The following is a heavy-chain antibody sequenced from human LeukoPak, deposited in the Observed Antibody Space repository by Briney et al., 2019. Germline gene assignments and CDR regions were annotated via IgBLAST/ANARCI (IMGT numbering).Heavy chain of an antibody. CDR2: ISSSSSYI. Sequence: PGGSLRLSCAASGFTFSSYSMNWVRQAPGKGLEWVSSISSSSSYIYYADSVKGRFTISRDNAKNSLYLQMNSLRAEDTAVYYCARGSNAYGLDAFDIWGQGTMVTVSS. V-gene: IGHV3-21*04. J-gene: IGHJ3*02. CDR3: ARGSNAYGLDAFDI. CDR1: GFTFSSYS. D-gene: IGHD3-10*01.